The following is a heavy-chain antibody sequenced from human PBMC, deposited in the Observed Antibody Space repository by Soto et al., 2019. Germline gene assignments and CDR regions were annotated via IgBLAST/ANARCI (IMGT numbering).Heavy chain of an antibody. CDR2: IIPIFGAA. D-gene: IGHD3-3*01. Sequence: RASVKVSCKASGGSFNSFAISWVRQAPGQGLEWMGGIIPIFGAASYGQRIQGRVTITADEYTSTAFMELSSLRSEDTAVYYCARGLGADFWSGYLTYYYYYGMDVWGQGTTVTVS. V-gene: IGHV1-69*13. CDR1: GGSFNSFA. CDR3: ARGLGADFWSGYLTYYYYYGMDV. J-gene: IGHJ6*02.